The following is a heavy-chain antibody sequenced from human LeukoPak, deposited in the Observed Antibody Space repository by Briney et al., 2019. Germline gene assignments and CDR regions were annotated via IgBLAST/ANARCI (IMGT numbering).Heavy chain of an antibody. CDR1: GFSLSTTGVG. J-gene: IGHJ4*02. Sequence: SGPTLVNPTPPLTLTSAFSGFSLSTTGVGVGWIRQPPGKALEWLALIYWNDDKRYSPSLKRRLTITKDTSKNQVVLTMTNMDPVDTATYYCTHMVTDRLLDYWGQGTLVTVSS. CDR2: IYWNDDK. D-gene: IGHD2-21*02. CDR3: THMVTDRLLDY. V-gene: IGHV2-5*01.